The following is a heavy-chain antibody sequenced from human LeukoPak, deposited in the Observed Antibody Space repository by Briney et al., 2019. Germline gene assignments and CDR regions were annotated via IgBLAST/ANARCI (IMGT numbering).Heavy chain of an antibody. CDR1: GYIFTTYW. CDR2: IYPGDSDT. D-gene: IGHD3-10*01. V-gene: IGHV5-51*01. CDR3: ARRRTMRGYFDY. Sequence: GESLKISCKGSGYIFTTYWIGWVRQMPGKGLEWMGIIYPGDSDTRYRPSFQGQVTISADKSISTAYLQWSSLKASDTAIYYCARRRTMRGYFDYWGQGTLVTVSS. J-gene: IGHJ4*02.